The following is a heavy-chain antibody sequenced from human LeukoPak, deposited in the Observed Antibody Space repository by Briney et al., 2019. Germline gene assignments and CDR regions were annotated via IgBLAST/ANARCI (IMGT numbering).Heavy chain of an antibody. V-gene: IGHV1-2*02. D-gene: IGHD1-26*01. Sequence: ASVKVSCKASGYTFTGYYMHWVRQAPGQGLEWMGWINPNSGGTNYAQKFQGRVTMTRDTSISTAYMELSRLRSDDTAVYYCARDISGSYPAYYFDCWGQGALVTVSS. CDR3: ARDISGSYPAYYFDC. J-gene: IGHJ4*02. CDR1: GYTFTGYY. CDR2: INPNSGGT.